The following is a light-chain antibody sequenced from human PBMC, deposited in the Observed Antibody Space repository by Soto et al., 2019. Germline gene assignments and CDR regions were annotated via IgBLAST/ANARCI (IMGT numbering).Light chain of an antibody. J-gene: IGKJ1*01. Sequence: DIQMTQSPSTLSASVGDRVTITCRASQSISSWLAWYQQKPGKAPRLLIYDASSLKSGVPSRFSGSGSGTEFTLTISSLQPDDVATYYCQQYNSYSWTFGQGTKVEIK. CDR1: QSISSW. V-gene: IGKV1-5*01. CDR3: QQYNSYSWT. CDR2: DAS.